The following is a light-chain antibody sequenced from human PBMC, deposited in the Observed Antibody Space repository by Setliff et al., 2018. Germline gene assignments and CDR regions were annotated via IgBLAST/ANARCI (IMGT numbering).Light chain of an antibody. Sequence: QSVLTQPPSVSAAPGQKVTISCSGSSSNIGNYYVSWYRKLPGTAPKLLIYANDRRPSGIPDRISGSKSGTSATLDITGLQTGDEATYYCISYLYSQTLYVFGTGTKVTVL. CDR1: SSNIGNYY. J-gene: IGLJ1*01. CDR2: AND. CDR3: ISYLYSQTLYV. V-gene: IGLV1-51*01.